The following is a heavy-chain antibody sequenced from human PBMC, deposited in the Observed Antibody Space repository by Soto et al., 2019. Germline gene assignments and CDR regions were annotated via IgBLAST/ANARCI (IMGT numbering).Heavy chain of an antibody. CDR2: IYYSGST. D-gene: IGHD3-22*01. J-gene: IGHJ4*02. Sequence: QVQLQESGPGLVKPSQTLSLTCTVSGGSISSGDYYWSWIRQPPGKGLEWIGYIYYSGSTYYNPSLKSRVTISVDTSKNQFSLKLSSVTAADTAVHYCARDPLPGYYDSSGYSTLWGQGTLVTVSS. V-gene: IGHV4-30-4*01. CDR3: ARDPLPGYYDSSGYSTL. CDR1: GGSISSGDYY.